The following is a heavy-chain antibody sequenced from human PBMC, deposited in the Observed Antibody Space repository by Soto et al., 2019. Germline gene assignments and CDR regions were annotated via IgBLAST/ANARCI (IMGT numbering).Heavy chain of an antibody. J-gene: IGHJ6*02. V-gene: IGHV3-64*01. D-gene: IGHD6-19*01. CDR1: GFTFRTYA. Sequence: EVQLVESGGGLVQPGGSLRLSCAASGFTFRTYAMHWVRQAPGNGLKSVSAISSNGGSTYNGNSVKGRFTMSRDNSKHTVDHQMGSLRADDMVVYYCARDRGYRSVHPADVWGQGTKVTVSS. CDR3: ARDRGYRSVHPADV. CDR2: ISSNGGST.